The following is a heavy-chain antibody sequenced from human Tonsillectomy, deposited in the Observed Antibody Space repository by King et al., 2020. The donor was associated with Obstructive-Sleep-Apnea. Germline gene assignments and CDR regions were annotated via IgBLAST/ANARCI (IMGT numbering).Heavy chain of an antibody. CDR2: ISPNSVAT. V-gene: IGHV1-2*02. J-gene: IGHJ4*02. Sequence: AQLVQSGAEVKKPGASVKVSCKASGYTFTGYYIHWVRQAPGQGLEWMGWISPNSVATQYAQKFQGRVTMTRDTSISTAYMDLSRLRSDDTAIYYCARDMSAYDSTSPAYWGQGTLVTVSS. D-gene: IGHD3-10*01. CDR3: ARDMSAYDSTSPAY. CDR1: GYTFTGYY.